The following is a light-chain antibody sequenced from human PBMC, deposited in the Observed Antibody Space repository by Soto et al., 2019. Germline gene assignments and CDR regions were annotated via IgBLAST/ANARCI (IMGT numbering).Light chain of an antibody. V-gene: IGKV1-5*03. Sequence: DIQMTQSPTTLSASVGDIVTITCRASHSLIKWLACYQQKPGKAPKLLIYEASTLQSGVPSRFSGSGSGTEFTLTISSLQPEDFATYYCQQYGNNPWTFGQGTKVDI. CDR2: EAS. CDR3: QQYGNNPWT. CDR1: HSLIKW. J-gene: IGKJ1*01.